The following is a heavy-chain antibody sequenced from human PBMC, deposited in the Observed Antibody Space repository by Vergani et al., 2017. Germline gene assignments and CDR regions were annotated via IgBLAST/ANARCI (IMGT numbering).Heavy chain of an antibody. V-gene: IGHV3-23*01. D-gene: IGHD1-26*01. J-gene: IGHJ4*02. CDR1: GFTFSTYA. CDR2: LTGGGGST. Sequence: EVQLLESGGSLKQPGGSVRLSCAASGFTFSTYAMHWVRQATGKGLEWVSALTGGGGSTYYADSFKGRFIISRDNSRDTLYLQMNSLRPEDTATYYCVKDAGSYENFVDSWGQRRLVTVSS. CDR3: VKDAGSYENFVDS.